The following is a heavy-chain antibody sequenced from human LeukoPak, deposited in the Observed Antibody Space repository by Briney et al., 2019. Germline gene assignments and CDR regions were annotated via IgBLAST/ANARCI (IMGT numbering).Heavy chain of an antibody. V-gene: IGHV3-11*01. CDR1: GFTFSDYY. Sequence: PGGSLRLSCAASGFTFSDYYMSWLRQAPGKGLEWVSYISSSGSTIYYADSVKGRFTISRDNAKNSLYLQMNSLRAEDTAVYYCASSSLSRWASLLFDPWGQGTLVTVSS. CDR3: ASSSLSRWASLLFDP. J-gene: IGHJ5*02. CDR2: ISSSGSTI. D-gene: IGHD6-19*01.